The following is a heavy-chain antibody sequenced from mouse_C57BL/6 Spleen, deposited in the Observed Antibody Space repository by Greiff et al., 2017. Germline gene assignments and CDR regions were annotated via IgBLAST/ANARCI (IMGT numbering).Heavy chain of an antibody. CDR1: GYSFTGYY. Sequence: VQLQQSGPELVKPGASVKISCKASGYSFTGYYMNWVKQSPEKSLEWIGEINPSTGGTTYNQKFKAKATLTVDKSSSTAYMQLKSLTSEDSAVYYGARPLYDYDAYFDYWGQGTTLTVSS. CDR3: ARPLYDYDAYFDY. V-gene: IGHV1-42*01. CDR2: INPSTGGT. J-gene: IGHJ2*01. D-gene: IGHD2-4*01.